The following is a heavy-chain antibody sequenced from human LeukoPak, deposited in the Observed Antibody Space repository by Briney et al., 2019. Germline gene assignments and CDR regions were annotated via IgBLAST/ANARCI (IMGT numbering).Heavy chain of an antibody. CDR2: FDPEDGET. Sequence: ASVKVSCKVSGYTLTELSLHWVRQAPGRGLEWMGGFDPEDGETIYARKFQGRVTMTEDTSTDTACMELSSLRSDDTAVYYCATESHSSGWYTTAFDIWGQGTVVTVSS. CDR1: GYTLTELS. V-gene: IGHV1-24*01. CDR3: ATESHSSGWYTTAFDI. D-gene: IGHD6-19*01. J-gene: IGHJ3*02.